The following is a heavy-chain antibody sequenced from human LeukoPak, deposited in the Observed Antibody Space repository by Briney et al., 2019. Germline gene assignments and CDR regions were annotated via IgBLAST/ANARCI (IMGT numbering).Heavy chain of an antibody. J-gene: IGHJ4*02. D-gene: IGHD3-16*01. CDR1: GGSISSGRYC. CDR3: ARFSAPLRFRIDY. CDR2: IHISGST. Sequence: SQTLSLTCTVSGGSISSGRYCWSWVRQPAGKGLEWIGHIHISGSTNYNPSLKSRVTISVDTSKNQLSLKLSSVTAADTAVYYCARFSAPLRFRIDYWGQGTLVTVSS. V-gene: IGHV4-61*09.